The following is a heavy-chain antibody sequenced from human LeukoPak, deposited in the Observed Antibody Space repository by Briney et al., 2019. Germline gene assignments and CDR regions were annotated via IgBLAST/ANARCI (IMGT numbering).Heavy chain of an antibody. CDR3: ARAVTYYYGSGIPEGDYYYYYMDV. D-gene: IGHD3-10*01. J-gene: IGHJ6*03. Sequence: QTGGSLRLSCAASGFTFSSSAMSWVRQAPGKGLEWVSAISGSGGSTYYADSVKGRFTISRDNSKNTLYLQMNSLRAEDTAVYYCARAVTYYYGSGIPEGDYYYYYMDVWGKGTTVTISS. V-gene: IGHV3-23*01. CDR1: GFTFSSSA. CDR2: ISGSGGST.